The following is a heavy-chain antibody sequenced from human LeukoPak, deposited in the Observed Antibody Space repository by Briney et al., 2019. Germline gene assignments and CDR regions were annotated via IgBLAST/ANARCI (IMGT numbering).Heavy chain of an antibody. CDR3: AKDRCSSTSCYDYYYYMDV. V-gene: IGHV3-30*02. CDR2: IRYDGSNK. D-gene: IGHD2-2*01. J-gene: IGHJ6*03. Sequence: GGSLRLSCAASEFTFSSYGLHWVRQAPGKGLEWVSFIRYDGSNKYYADSVKGRFSISRDNSKNTLYLQMNSLRAEDTAVYYCAKDRCSSTSCYDYYYYMDVWGKGTTVTVSS. CDR1: EFTFSSYG.